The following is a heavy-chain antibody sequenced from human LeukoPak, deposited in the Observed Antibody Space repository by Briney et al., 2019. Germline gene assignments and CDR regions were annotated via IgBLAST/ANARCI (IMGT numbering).Heavy chain of an antibody. CDR2: IYYSGRT. CDR1: GGSISSYY. Sequence: SETLSLTCTVSGGSISSYYWSWIRQPPGEGLGWIGYIYYSGRTNYNPSLKSRVTISVDTSKNQFSLKLSSVTAADTAVYYCARDLRDCSSTSCYMDHDAFDIWGQGTMVTVSS. CDR3: ARDLRDCSSTSCYMDHDAFDI. J-gene: IGHJ3*02. V-gene: IGHV4-59*01. D-gene: IGHD2-2*02.